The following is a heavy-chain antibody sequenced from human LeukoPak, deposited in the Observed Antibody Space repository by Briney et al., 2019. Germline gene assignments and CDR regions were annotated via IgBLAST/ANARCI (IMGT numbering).Heavy chain of an antibody. CDR3: ARTSGFTIFGVGIDNWFDP. J-gene: IGHJ5*02. CDR1: GGSISSSSYY. CDR2: IYYSGST. D-gene: IGHD3-3*01. Sequence: SETLSLTCTVSGGSISSSSYYWGWIRQPPGKGLEWIGSIYYSGSTYYNPSLKSRVTISVDTSKNQFSLKLSSVTAADTAVYYCARTSGFTIFGVGIDNWFDPWGQGTLVTVSS. V-gene: IGHV4-39*07.